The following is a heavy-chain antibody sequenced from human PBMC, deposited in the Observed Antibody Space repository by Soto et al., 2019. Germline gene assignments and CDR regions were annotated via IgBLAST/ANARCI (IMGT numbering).Heavy chain of an antibody. CDR2: ISASGSS. D-gene: IGHD3-22*01. J-gene: IGHJ5*02. Sequence: SETLSLTCQVSGDSISSYYWSWIRQPAGKGLEWIGRISASGSSNYNPSLKTRVTMSLDTSKSQLSLQLNSVTAADTAVYYCAREGVAVSGYNWFDPWGQGTLVTVSS. V-gene: IGHV4-4*07. CDR3: AREGVAVSGYNWFDP. CDR1: GDSISSYY.